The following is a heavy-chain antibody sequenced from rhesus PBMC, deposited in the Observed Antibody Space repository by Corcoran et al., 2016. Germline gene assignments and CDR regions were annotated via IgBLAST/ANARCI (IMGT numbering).Heavy chain of an antibody. D-gene: IGHD5-42*01. CDR3: ARVGSSWSEWDTVGTEWYFDL. J-gene: IGHJ2*01. CDR2: IYGSGGSN. V-gene: IGHV4S14*01. CDR1: VSSISTGYS. Sequence: QVQLQESGPGLVKPSETLSLTCAVSVSSISTGYSSGWIRQPPVIGLVWFGGIYGSGGSNYLNPSLKSRVTLSVDTSKNQFSLKLSSVTAADTAVYYCARVGSSWSEWDTVGTEWYFDLWGPGTPITISS.